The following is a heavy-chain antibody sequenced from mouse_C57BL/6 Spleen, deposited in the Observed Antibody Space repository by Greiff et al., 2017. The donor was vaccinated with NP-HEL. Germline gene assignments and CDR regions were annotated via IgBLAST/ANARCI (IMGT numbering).Heavy chain of an antibody. CDR2: IDPSDSYT. J-gene: IGHJ4*01. D-gene: IGHD3-2*02. Sequence: QVHVKQPGAELVRPGTSVKLSCKASGYTFTSYWMHWVKQRPGQGLEWIGVIDPSDSYTNYNQKFKGKATLTVDTSSSTAYMQLSSLTSEDSAVYYCASAQATFMDYWGQGTSVTVSS. CDR3: ASAQATFMDY. V-gene: IGHV1-59*01. CDR1: GYTFTSYW.